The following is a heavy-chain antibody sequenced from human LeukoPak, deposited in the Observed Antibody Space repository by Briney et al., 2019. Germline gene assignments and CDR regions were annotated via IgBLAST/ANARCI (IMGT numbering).Heavy chain of an antibody. CDR1: GYSTTSYW. CDR2: IYPGDSDT. Sequence: GESLEISCKGSGYSTTSYWIGWVRQMPGEGLEWRGIIYPGDSDTSYSPSFQGQVTISADKSISTAYLQWSSLKASDTPMYYCARKYWGAGSCGCFDPCGQGALVTVSS. V-gene: IGHV5-51*01. J-gene: IGHJ5*02. D-gene: IGHD2-15*01. CDR3: ARKYWGAGSCGCFDP.